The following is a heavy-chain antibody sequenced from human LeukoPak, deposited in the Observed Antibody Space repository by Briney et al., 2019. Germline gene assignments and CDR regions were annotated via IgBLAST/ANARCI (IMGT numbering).Heavy chain of an antibody. CDR2: IYYSGST. CDR3: AREKGLGYCSSTSCQRTPRGDWFDP. V-gene: IGHV4-39*07. J-gene: IGHJ5*02. CDR1: GGSISSSSYY. D-gene: IGHD2-2*01. Sequence: ASETLSLTCTVSGGSISSSSYYWGWIRQPPGKGLEWIGSIYYSGSTYYNPSLKSRVTISVDTSKNQFSLKLSSVTAADTAVYYCAREKGLGYCSSTSCQRTPRGDWFDPWGQGTLSPSPQ.